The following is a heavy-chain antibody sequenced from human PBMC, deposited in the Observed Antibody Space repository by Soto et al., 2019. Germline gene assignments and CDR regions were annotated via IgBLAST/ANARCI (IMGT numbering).Heavy chain of an antibody. V-gene: IGHV1-69*13. J-gene: IGHJ5*02. CDR2: IIPIFGTA. Sequence: ASVKVSCKASGGTFSSYAISWVRQAPGQGLEWMGGIIPIFGTANYAQKFQGRVTITADESTSTAYMELSSLRSEDTAVYYCARVLPGIAVAGEPSEYNWFDPWGQGTLVTVSS. CDR3: ARVLPGIAVAGEPSEYNWFDP. D-gene: IGHD6-19*01. CDR1: GGTFSSYA.